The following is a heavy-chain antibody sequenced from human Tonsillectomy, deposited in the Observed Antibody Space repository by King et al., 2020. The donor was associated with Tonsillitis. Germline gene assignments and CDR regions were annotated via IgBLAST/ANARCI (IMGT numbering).Heavy chain of an antibody. V-gene: IGHV4-39*01. J-gene: IGHJ4*02. Sequence: QLQESGPGLVKPSETLSLTCTVSGGSISRSCYFWGWIRQPPGKGLEWIGSMYYSGSTYYNPSLKSRVTISVATSKNQFSLKLSSVTAADTAVDYCATKDTGSYQYYFDYWGQGTLVTVSS. CDR1: GGSISRSCYF. CDR2: MYYSGST. D-gene: IGHD1-26*01. CDR3: ATKDTGSYQYYFDY.